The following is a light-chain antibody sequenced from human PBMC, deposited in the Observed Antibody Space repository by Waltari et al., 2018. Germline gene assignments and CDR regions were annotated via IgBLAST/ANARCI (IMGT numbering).Light chain of an antibody. CDR1: SRDVGGYAY. Sequence: QSALTQPRSVFGSPGPSVTISCPGTSRDVGGYAYVSWFQQHPGKVPKLLIYDVNERPSDVPDRFSGSKSANTASLTISGLQTEDEADYYCCSFAGSYTYVFGSGTRVTVL. J-gene: IGLJ1*01. CDR3: CSFAGSYTYV. V-gene: IGLV2-11*01. CDR2: DVN.